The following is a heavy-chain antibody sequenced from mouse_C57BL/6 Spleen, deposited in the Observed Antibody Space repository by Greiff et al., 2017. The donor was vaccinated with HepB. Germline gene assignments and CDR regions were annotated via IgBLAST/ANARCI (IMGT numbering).Heavy chain of an antibody. J-gene: IGHJ2*01. V-gene: IGHV1-69*01. CDR1: GYTFTSYW. CDR3: ARGITTVVAWDY. D-gene: IGHD1-1*01. CDR2: IDPSDSYT. Sequence: QVQLQQPGAELVMPGASVKLSCKASGYTFTSYWMHWVKQRPGQGLEWIGEIDPSDSYTNYNQKFKGKSTLTVDKSSSTAYMQLSSLTSEDSAVYYCARGITTVVAWDYWGQGTTLTVSS.